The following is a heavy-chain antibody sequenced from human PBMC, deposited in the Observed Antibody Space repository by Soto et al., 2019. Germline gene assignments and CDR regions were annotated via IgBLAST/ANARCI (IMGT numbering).Heavy chain of an antibody. CDR1: GYTFTNFG. CDR2: ISAFNGHT. J-gene: IGHJ5*02. CDR3: AREPPRATAGLNYFDP. V-gene: IGHV1-18*01. Sequence: QVQLVQSGTEVKKPGASVKVSCKTSGYTFTNFGISWVRQAPGQGLEWMGWISAFNGHTHHAQKFQGRGTLTTDTSTTTAFLQLRSLRSDDTAVYYCAREPPRATAGLNYFDPWGQGTLVSVSS. D-gene: IGHD6-13*01.